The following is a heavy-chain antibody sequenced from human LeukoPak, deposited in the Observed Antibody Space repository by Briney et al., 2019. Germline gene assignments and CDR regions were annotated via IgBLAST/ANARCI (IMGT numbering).Heavy chain of an antibody. V-gene: IGHV3-7*01. CDR2: IKQDGSEK. CDR3: ARDVVDYYYGMDV. J-gene: IGHJ6*02. Sequence: GGSLRLSCAASGFTFSSYWMSWVRQAPGKGLEWVANIKQDGSEKYYVDSVKGRFTISRDNSKNTLYLQMNSLRAEDTAVYYCARDVVDYYYGMDVWGQGTTVTVSS. CDR1: GFTFSSYW.